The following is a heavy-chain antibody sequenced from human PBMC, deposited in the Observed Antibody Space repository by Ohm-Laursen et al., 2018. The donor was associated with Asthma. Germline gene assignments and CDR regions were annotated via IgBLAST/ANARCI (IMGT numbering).Heavy chain of an antibody. Sequence: GSSVKVSCKVSGGTFSSYAISWVRQAPGQGLEWMGGIIPIFGTANYAQKFQGRVTITADESTSTAYMELSSLRSEDTAVYYCARAEYSSSAPQYYYYYYGMDVWGQGTTVTVSS. V-gene: IGHV1-69*01. J-gene: IGHJ6*02. CDR1: GGTFSSYA. CDR3: ARAEYSSSAPQYYYYYYGMDV. D-gene: IGHD6-6*01. CDR2: IIPIFGTA.